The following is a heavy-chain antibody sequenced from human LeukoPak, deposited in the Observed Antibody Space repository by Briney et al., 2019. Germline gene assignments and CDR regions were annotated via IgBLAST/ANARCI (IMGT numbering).Heavy chain of an antibody. J-gene: IGHJ4*02. Sequence: GGSLRLSCAASGFTVSSNYMSWVRQAPGKGLEWVSGIYSGGSTYYADSVKGRFTISRDSYKNTLYLHMNSLRAEDTAVYYCGRGFGGDWGQGTLVTVSS. CDR1: GFTVSSNY. D-gene: IGHD2-21*01. CDR3: GRGFGGD. CDR2: IYSGGST. V-gene: IGHV3-66*01.